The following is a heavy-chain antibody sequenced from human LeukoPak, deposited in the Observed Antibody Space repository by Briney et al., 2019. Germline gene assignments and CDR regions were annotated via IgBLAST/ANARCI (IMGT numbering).Heavy chain of an antibody. CDR2: TYYRSKWYN. D-gene: IGHD6-19*01. CDR3: ARSSASSGWYDY. CDR1: GVSVSSNSAA. J-gene: IGHJ4*02. V-gene: IGHV6-1*01. Sequence: SQTLSLTCAISGVSVSSNSAAWNWIKQSPSRGLEWLGRTYYRSKWYNDYAASVKSRITINPDTSKNQFSLQLNSVTPEDTAVYYCARSSASSGWYDYWGQGTLVTVSS.